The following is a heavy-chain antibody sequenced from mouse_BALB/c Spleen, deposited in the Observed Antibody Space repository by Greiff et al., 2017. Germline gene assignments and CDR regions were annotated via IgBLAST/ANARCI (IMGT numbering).Heavy chain of an antibody. V-gene: IGHV5-4*02. CDR2: ISDGGSYT. CDR1: GFTFSDYY. CDR3: ARDRGVYYGYDAGYAMDY. J-gene: IGHJ4*01. D-gene: IGHD2-2*01. Sequence: EVQLVESGGGLVKPGGSLKLSCAASGFTFSDYYMYWVRQTPEKRLEWVATISDGGSYTYYPDSVKGRFTISRDNAKNNLYLQMSSLKSEDTAMYYCARDRGVYYGYDAGYAMDYWGQGTSVTVSS.